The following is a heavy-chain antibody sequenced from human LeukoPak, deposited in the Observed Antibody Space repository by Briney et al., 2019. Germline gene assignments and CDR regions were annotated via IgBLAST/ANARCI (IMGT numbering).Heavy chain of an antibody. CDR1: GGSFSGYY. Sequence: SETLSLTCAVYGGSFSGYYWSWIRQPPGKGLEWIGEINHSGSTNHNPSLKSRVTISVDTSKNQFSLKLSSVTAADTAVYYCARGGVVVAATNYYYYYMDVWGKGTTVTVSS. D-gene: IGHD2-15*01. J-gene: IGHJ6*03. V-gene: IGHV4-34*01. CDR3: ARGGVVVAATNYYYYYMDV. CDR2: INHSGST.